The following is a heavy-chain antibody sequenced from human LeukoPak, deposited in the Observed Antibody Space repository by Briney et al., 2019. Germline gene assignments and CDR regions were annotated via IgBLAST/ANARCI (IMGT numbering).Heavy chain of an antibody. CDR2: ISGSGANT. CDR1: EFSFSSYA. Sequence: GGSLRLSCAASEFSFSSYAMSWVRQAPGKGLEWVSSISGSGANTYYADSVKGRFTISRDNSKNTLYLQMNSLRAEDTAVYYCAKGRLEWLLTTQDIDYWGQGTLVTVSS. V-gene: IGHV3-23*01. D-gene: IGHD3-3*01. J-gene: IGHJ4*02. CDR3: AKGRLEWLLTTQDIDY.